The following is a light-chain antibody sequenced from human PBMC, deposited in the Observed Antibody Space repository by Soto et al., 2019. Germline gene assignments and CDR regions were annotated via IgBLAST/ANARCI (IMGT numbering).Light chain of an antibody. Sequence: DIVMTQSPDSLAVSLGERATFNCKSSQSVLSSSNNKNYLAWFQHKPGQPPKQVIYWASTRASGVPDRFSGRVSGTDFGRPMSSLQVEDVAVYSCQQYYSAPITFGGGTKVEIK. J-gene: IGKJ4*01. CDR3: QQYYSAPIT. V-gene: IGKV4-1*01. CDR2: WAS. CDR1: QSVLSSSNNKNY.